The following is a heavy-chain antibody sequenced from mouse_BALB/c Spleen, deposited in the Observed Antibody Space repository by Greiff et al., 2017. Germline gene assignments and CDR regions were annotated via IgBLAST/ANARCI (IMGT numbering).Heavy chain of an antibody. Sequence: EVQVVESGGGLVQPGGSRKLSCAASGFTFSSFGMHWVRQAPEKGLEWVAYISSGSSTIYYADTVKGRFTISRDNPKNTLFLQMTSLRSEDTAMYYCARSYGNPYWYFDVWGAGTTVTVSS. CDR3: ARSYGNPYWYFDV. D-gene: IGHD2-1*01. CDR2: ISSGSSTI. CDR1: GFTFSSFG. J-gene: IGHJ1*01. V-gene: IGHV5-17*02.